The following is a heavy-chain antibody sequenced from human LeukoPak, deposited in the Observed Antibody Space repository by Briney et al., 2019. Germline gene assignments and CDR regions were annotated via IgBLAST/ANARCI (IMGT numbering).Heavy chain of an antibody. J-gene: IGHJ1*01. Sequence: PGGSLRLSCAASGFTFSTYWMTWVRQAPGKGLEWVANIKQDGSEKYYVDSVKGRFTISRDNAKNSLYLQMNSLRAEDTAVYYCARGGSSWWPRQEYLQHWGQGALVTVSS. CDR3: ARGGSSWWPRQEYLQH. CDR1: GFTFSTYW. V-gene: IGHV3-7*01. CDR2: IKQDGSEK. D-gene: IGHD6-13*01.